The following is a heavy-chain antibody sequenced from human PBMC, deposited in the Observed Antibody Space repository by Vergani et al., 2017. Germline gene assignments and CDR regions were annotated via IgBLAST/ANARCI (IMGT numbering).Heavy chain of an antibody. Sequence: QVQLVQSGAEVKKPGASVKVSCKESGYTFTSYYMHWVRQAPGQGLEWMGWMNPNSGNTGYAQKFQGRVTMTRNTSISTAYMELSSLRSEDTAVYYCASSMVRGVKGWFDPWGQGTLVTVSS. D-gene: IGHD3-10*01. V-gene: IGHV1-8*02. CDR3: ASSMVRGVKGWFDP. CDR1: GYTFTSYY. CDR2: MNPNSGNT. J-gene: IGHJ5*02.